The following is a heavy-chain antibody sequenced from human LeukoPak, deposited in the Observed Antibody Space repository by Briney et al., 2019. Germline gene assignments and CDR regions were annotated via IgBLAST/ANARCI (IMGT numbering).Heavy chain of an antibody. Sequence: GGSLRLSCAASGFTFSNAWMSWVRQAPGKGLEWVGRIKSKTDGGTTDYAAPVKGRFTISRDESKNTLYLQMNSLKTEDTAVYYCTTGSTGIPMGSAFDIWGQGTMVTVSS. V-gene: IGHV3-15*01. J-gene: IGHJ3*02. CDR1: GFTFSNAW. D-gene: IGHD2-8*01. CDR2: IKSKTDGGTT. CDR3: TTGSTGIPMGSAFDI.